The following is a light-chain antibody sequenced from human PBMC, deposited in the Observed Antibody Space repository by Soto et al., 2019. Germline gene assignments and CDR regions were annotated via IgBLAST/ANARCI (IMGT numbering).Light chain of an antibody. CDR1: TSNIESHS. CDR3: ATWDDSRKGV. V-gene: IGLV1-44*01. Sequence: GTPGQRITISCSGSTSNIESHSVNWYQQVPGTAPKLLIKTNNQRPSGVPDRFSGSKSGASASLAISGLQSEDEATYYCATWDDSRKGVFGTGTKVTVL. CDR2: TNN. J-gene: IGLJ1*01.